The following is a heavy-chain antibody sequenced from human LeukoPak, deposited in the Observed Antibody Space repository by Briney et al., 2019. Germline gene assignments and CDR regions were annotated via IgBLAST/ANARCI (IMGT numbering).Heavy chain of an antibody. J-gene: IGHJ4*02. V-gene: IGHV3-23*01. CDR2: ISGSGGST. CDR1: GFTFSRYD. Sequence: GGSLRLSCAPSGFTFSRYDMSSVRQAPGKGLECVSAISGSGGSTYYADSVKGRFTISRDNSKNRLYLQMNSLRAEDTAVYYCAKAGRSGTYRELLFWGQGTLVIVSS. D-gene: IGHD1-26*01. CDR3: AKAGRSGTYRELLF.